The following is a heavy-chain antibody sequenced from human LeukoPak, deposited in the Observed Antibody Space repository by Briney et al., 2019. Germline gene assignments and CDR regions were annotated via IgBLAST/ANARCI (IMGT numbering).Heavy chain of an antibody. D-gene: IGHD6-13*01. Sequence: YLWSWIRQPPGXGLEWIGEINYNGEKTNYNPSLKSRVIMSVDPSTNQFSLKMTSVTAADTAVYYCARGVYIAAAQYGYWGQGTLVTVSS. CDR3: ARGVYIAAAQYGY. CDR2: INYNGEKT. V-gene: IGHV4-34*01. J-gene: IGHJ4*02. CDR1: YL.